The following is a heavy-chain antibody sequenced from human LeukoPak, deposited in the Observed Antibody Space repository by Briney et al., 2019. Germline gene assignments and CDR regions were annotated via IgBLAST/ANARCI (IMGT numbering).Heavy chain of an antibody. Sequence: GGSLRLSCAASGFTFSDYAMHWVRQAPGKGLEWVACISYVGSKKYYADSVKGRLTISRDNSKNTMYLQMNSLRAENTAVYYFARHTGYRTAWYAIDYWGQGNLVTVSS. V-gene: IGHV3-30-3*01. CDR2: ISYVGSKK. CDR3: ARHTGYRTAWYAIDY. D-gene: IGHD6-19*01. J-gene: IGHJ4*02. CDR1: GFTFSDYA.